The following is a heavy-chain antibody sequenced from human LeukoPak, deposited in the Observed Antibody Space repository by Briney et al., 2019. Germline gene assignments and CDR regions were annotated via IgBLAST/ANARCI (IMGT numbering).Heavy chain of an antibody. CDR1: NYSISSGYF. CDR2: IYHSGTT. J-gene: IGHJ5*02. Sequence: SGTLSLTCSVSNYSISSGYFWGWIRQPPGKGLEWIANIYHSGTTYYNPSLKSRVTLSVDTSKNHFSLRLSSVTAADTAVYYCARSPPYFGGEGWFDPWGQGTLVTVSS. D-gene: IGHD2-21*01. CDR3: ARSPPYFGGEGWFDP. V-gene: IGHV4-38-2*02.